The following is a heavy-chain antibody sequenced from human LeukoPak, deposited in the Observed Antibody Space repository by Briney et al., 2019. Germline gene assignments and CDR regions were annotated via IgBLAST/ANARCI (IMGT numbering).Heavy chain of an antibody. J-gene: IGHJ6*02. CDR1: GYSFTSSW. V-gene: IGHV5-51*01. CDR3: VYCSGGSSSYGMDV. CDR2: IYLGDSET. D-gene: IGHD2-15*01. Sequence: GESLKISCKGAGYSFTSSWIAWVRQMPGKGLEWMGIIYLGDSETRYSPSFQGQVTISADKSISTAYLQWSSLKASDTALYFCVYCSGGSSSYGMDVWGQGTTVTVSS.